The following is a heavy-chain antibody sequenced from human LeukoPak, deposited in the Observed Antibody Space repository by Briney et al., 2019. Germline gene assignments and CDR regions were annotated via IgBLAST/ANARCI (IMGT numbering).Heavy chain of an antibody. D-gene: IGHD6-13*01. V-gene: IGHV3-30-3*01. Sequence: GGSLRLSCAASGFTFSSYAMHWVRQAPGKGLEWVAVISYDGSNKYYADSVKGRFTISRDNSKNTLYLQMNSLRAEDTAVYYCARDESSWYFYDYWGQGTLITVSS. CDR1: GFTFSSYA. CDR3: ARDESSWYFYDY. CDR2: ISYDGSNK. J-gene: IGHJ4*02.